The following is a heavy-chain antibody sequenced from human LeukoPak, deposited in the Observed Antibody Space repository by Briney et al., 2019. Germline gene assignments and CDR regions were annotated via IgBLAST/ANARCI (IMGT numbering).Heavy chain of an antibody. V-gene: IGHV3-21*01. D-gene: IGHD2-21*01. J-gene: IGHJ4*02. Sequence: PGGSLRLSCAASGSTFSSYSMNWVRQAPGKGLEWVSSISSSSSYIYYADSVKGRFTISRDNAKNSLYLQMNSLRAEDTAVYYCASGTDSDPDFDYWGQGTLVTVSS. CDR2: ISSSSSYI. CDR1: GSTFSSYS. CDR3: ASGTDSDPDFDY.